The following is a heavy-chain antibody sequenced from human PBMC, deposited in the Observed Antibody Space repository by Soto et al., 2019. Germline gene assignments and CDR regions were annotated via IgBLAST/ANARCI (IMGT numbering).Heavy chain of an antibody. D-gene: IGHD1-1*01. Sequence: SLKISCAASGFTFDDYAMHWVRQAPGKGLEWVSGISWNSGSIGYADSVKGRFTISRDNAKNSLYLQMNSLRAEDTALYYCAKDNDSLGAFDIWGQGTMVTVSS. CDR1: GFTFDDYA. CDR3: AKDNDSLGAFDI. CDR2: ISWNSGSI. V-gene: IGHV3-9*01. J-gene: IGHJ3*02.